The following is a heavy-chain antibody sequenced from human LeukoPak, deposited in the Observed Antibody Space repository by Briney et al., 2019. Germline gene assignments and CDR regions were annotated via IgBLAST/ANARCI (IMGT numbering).Heavy chain of an antibody. CDR2: AYYRSKWYN. J-gene: IGHJ1*01. V-gene: IGHV6-1*01. CDR1: GDSFSSNSAA. D-gene: IGHD6-13*01. Sequence: SQTLSLTCALSGDSFSSNSAAWNWIRQSPSRGLEWLGRAYYRSKWYNDYAVSVKSRILINPDTSKNQFSLQLNSVTPEDTAVYYCARDSSSWYGYFQHWGQGTLVTVSS. CDR3: ARDSSSWYGYFQH.